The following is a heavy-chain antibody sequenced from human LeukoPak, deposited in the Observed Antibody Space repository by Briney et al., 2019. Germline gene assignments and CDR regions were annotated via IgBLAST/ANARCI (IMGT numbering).Heavy chain of an antibody. Sequence: PGGSLRLSCAASGFTFTSHAMSWVRQAPGKGLEWVSVISGSGATTYYADSVKGRFTISRDNAKNSLYLQMNSLRAEDTAVYYCDTRPRYWGQGTLVTVSS. D-gene: IGHD2-2*01. J-gene: IGHJ4*02. V-gene: IGHV3-23*01. CDR2: ISGSGATT. CDR1: GFTFTSHA. CDR3: DTRPRY.